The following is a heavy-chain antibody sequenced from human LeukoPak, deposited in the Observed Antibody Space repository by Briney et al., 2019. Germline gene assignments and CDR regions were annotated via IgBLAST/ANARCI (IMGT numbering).Heavy chain of an antibody. CDR1: GGSFSGYY. J-gene: IGHJ5*02. CDR3: ARRAVYYDSSGRANWFDP. CDR2: IIHSGST. V-gene: IGHV4-34*12. Sequence: PSETLSLTCAVYGGSFSGYYWSWIRQPPGKGLEWIGEIIHSGSTNYNPSLESRVTISVDTSKNQFCLKLSSVTAADTAVYYCARRAVYYDSSGRANWFDPWGQGTLVTVSS. D-gene: IGHD3-22*01.